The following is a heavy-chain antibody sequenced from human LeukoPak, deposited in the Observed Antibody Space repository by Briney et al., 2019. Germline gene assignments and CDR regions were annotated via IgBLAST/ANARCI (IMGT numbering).Heavy chain of an antibody. V-gene: IGHV4-4*02. J-gene: IGHJ3*02. D-gene: IGHD6-13*01. CDR2: IYHSGST. CDR3: ATSGRAAAGTRDAFDI. Sequence: SETLSLTCAVSGGSISSSNWWSWVRQPPGKGLEWIGEIYHSGSTNYNPSLKSRVTISVDKSKNQFSLKLNSVTAADTAVYYCATSGRAAAGTRDAFDIWGQGTMVTVSS. CDR1: GGSISSSNW.